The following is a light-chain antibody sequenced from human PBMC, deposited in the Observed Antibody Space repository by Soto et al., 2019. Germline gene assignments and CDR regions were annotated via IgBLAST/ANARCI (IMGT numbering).Light chain of an antibody. V-gene: IGKV3-20*01. CDR1: ERVSSSY. Sequence: EIVLTQSPGTLSLSPGDGVTLSCRASERVSSSYVAWFQQKPGQAPRLLIYSASSRATGVTDRFSGSGSGTDFSLTISRLEPEDFAVYYCHQYGTSTWTFGQGTKVDIK. CDR3: HQYGTSTWT. J-gene: IGKJ1*01. CDR2: SAS.